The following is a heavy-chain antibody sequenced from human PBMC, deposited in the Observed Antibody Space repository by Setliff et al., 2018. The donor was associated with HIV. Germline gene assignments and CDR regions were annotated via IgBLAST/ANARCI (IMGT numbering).Heavy chain of an antibody. Sequence: PSETLSLTCSVSGGSISSSTYYWGWIRQPPGKGLEWIGDIFYTGSTYYNPSLKNRVAISVDTSENQFSLKLNSVTAADTAVYYCARRGRDGVLIVFATGFDPWGQGTLVTVSS. CDR1: GGSISSSTYY. CDR2: IFYTGST. J-gene: IGHJ5*02. D-gene: IGHD2-8*01. CDR3: ARRGRDGVLIVFATGFDP. V-gene: IGHV4-39*01.